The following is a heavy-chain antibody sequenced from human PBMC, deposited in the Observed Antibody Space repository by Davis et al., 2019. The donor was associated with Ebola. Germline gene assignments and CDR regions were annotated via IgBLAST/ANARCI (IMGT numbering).Heavy chain of an antibody. CDR3: ARAGFDEVLDY. Sequence: PGGSLRLSCAASGFTSRHYAIPWVRQAPGQRLAWVAVVSNSERDRFYADSVKGRFTISRDNSENTLYLQMNSLTADDTSVYYCARAGFDEVLDYWGQGTRVTVSS. D-gene: IGHD3-3*01. J-gene: IGHJ4*02. CDR1: GFTSRHYA. V-gene: IGHV3-30*04. CDR2: VSNSERDR.